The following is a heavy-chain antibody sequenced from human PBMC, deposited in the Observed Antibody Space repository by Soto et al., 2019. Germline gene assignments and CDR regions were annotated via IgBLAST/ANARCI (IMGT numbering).Heavy chain of an antibody. V-gene: IGHV4-39*07. CDR3: TGRPRATSPFDS. CDR1: GGSISSSSYY. CDR2: IYHSGST. J-gene: IGHJ4*02. Sequence: SETLSLTCTVSGGSISSSSYYWGWIRQPPGKGLEWIGSIYHSGSTNYNPSLRSRVTVSVDTSKNQFSLELTSVTAADTGMYYCTGRPRATSPFDSWGQGTLVTVS.